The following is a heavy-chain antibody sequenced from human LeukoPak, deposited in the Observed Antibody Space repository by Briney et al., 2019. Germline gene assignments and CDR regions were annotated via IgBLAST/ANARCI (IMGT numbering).Heavy chain of an antibody. Sequence: GGSLRLSCAASGFTVSSNYMSWVRQAPGKGLEWVSVIYSGGSTYYADSVKGRFTISGHNSKNTLYLQMNSLRAEDTAVYYCARGGNYYDSSGYYQGKFDYWGQGTLVTVSS. J-gene: IGHJ4*02. CDR1: GFTVSSNY. D-gene: IGHD3-22*01. V-gene: IGHV3-53*04. CDR2: IYSGGST. CDR3: ARGGNYYDSSGYYQGKFDY.